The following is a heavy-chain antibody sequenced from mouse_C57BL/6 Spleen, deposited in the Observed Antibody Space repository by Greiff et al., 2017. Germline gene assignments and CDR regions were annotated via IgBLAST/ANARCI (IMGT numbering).Heavy chain of an antibody. CDR2: IRLKSDNYAT. CDR3: TGPSTWGGVFDY. CDR1: GFTFSNYW. D-gene: IGHD2-1*01. V-gene: IGHV6-3*01. J-gene: IGHJ2*01. Sequence: EVKLVESGGGLVQPGGSMKLSCVASGFTFSNYWMNWVRQSPEKGLEWVAQIRLKSDNYATHYAESVKGRFTISRDDSKSSVYLQMNNLRAEDTGIYYCTGPSTWGGVFDYWGQGTTLTVSA.